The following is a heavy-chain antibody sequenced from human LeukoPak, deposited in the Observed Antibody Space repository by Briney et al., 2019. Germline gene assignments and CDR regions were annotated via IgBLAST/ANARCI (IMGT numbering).Heavy chain of an antibody. D-gene: IGHD2-2*01. CDR3: ARQGYCTSTSCYGWGMDV. J-gene: IGHJ6*02. Sequence: SETLSLTSSVSGGSLSSYYWSWIRQPPGKGLEYIGYIYYSGSTNFNPSLKSRVTISVDTSKNQFSLKLSSVTAADTAVYFCARQGYCTSTSCYGWGMDVWGQGTTVTVSS. CDR1: GGSLSSYY. V-gene: IGHV4-59*08. CDR2: IYYSGST.